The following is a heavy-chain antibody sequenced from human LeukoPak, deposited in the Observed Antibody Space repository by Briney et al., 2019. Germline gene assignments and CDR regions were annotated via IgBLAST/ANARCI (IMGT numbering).Heavy chain of an antibody. Sequence: GGSLRLSCAASGLTLGNYWMTWVRQAPGKGLEWVANIKQDGSEKYYVDSVEGRSTISRDNAKNSLYLQMNSLRAEDTAVYYCAKECRAPSMWGQGTLVTVSS. CDR1: GLTLGNYW. D-gene: IGHD3-10*01. J-gene: IGHJ4*02. CDR2: IKQDGSEK. CDR3: AKECRAPSM. V-gene: IGHV3-7*03.